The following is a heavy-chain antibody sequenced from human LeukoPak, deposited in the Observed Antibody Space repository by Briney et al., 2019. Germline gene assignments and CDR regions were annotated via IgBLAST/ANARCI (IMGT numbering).Heavy chain of an antibody. Sequence: PSETLSLACAVSGGSISSGGYSWSWIRQPPGKGLEWIGYIYHSGSTYYNPSLKSRVTISVDRSKNQFSLKLSSVTAADTAVYYCARGKRTGIAAALLNFDYWGQGTLVTVSS. D-gene: IGHD6-13*01. V-gene: IGHV4-30-2*01. J-gene: IGHJ4*02. CDR3: ARGKRTGIAAALLNFDY. CDR2: IYHSGST. CDR1: GGSISSGGYS.